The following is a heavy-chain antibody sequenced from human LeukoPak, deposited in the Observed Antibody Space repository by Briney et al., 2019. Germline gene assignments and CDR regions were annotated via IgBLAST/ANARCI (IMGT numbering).Heavy chain of an antibody. D-gene: IGHD3-10*02. CDR1: GFTFSNYD. CDR3: AELGITMIGGV. J-gene: IGHJ6*04. CDR2: ISSSGSTI. Sequence: GGSLRLSWAASGFTFSNYDIHWVRQAPGEGLEWVSYISSSGSTIYYADSVKGRFTISRDNAKNSLYLQMKSLRAEDTAVYYCAELGITMIGGVWGKGTTVTISS. V-gene: IGHV3-48*03.